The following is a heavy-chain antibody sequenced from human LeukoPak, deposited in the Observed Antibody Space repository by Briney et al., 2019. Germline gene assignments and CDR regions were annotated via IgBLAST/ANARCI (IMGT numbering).Heavy chain of an antibody. V-gene: IGHV4-34*01. D-gene: IGHD6-19*01. CDR3: ASGYSSGWYPNWYFDL. Sequence: SETLSLTCAVYGGSFSGYYWSWIRQPPGKGLEWIGEINHNGSTNYNPSLKSRVTISVDTSKNQFSLKLSSVTAADTAVYYCASGYSSGWYPNWYFDLWGRGTLVTVSS. J-gene: IGHJ2*01. CDR1: GGSFSGYY. CDR2: INHNGST.